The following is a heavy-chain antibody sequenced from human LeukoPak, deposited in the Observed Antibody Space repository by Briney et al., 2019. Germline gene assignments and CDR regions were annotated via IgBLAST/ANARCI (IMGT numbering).Heavy chain of an antibody. Sequence: PSETLSLTCTVSGDSMTYSYWSWIRQPPGKGLEWLGNVYLRVSVKSNPSLKSRVTISLDTSKKQLSLRLSSVTAADTAVYYCARRRQVSAYSPYAFDMWGQGTMVTVFS. J-gene: IGHJ3*02. CDR2: VYLRVSV. CDR1: GDSMTYSY. V-gene: IGHV4-59*08. D-gene: IGHD2-21*01. CDR3: ARRRQVSAYSPYAFDM.